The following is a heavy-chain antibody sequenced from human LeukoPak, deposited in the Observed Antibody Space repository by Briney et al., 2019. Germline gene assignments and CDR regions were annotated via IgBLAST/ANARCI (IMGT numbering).Heavy chain of an antibody. CDR1: GGXISSRTKY. V-gene: IGHV4-39*01. CDR3: ARGIRGYYDSSGYPNWFDP. CDR2: IYYSGST. J-gene: IGHJ5*02. D-gene: IGHD3-22*01. Sequence: SETLSLTCTVSGGXISSRTKYWGCLRQPPGKGLEWIGTIYYSGSTYYNPSLKSRVTISADTSNNQFSLKLSDVTAADTAVYYCARGIRGYYDSSGYPNWFDPWGQGTLVTVSS.